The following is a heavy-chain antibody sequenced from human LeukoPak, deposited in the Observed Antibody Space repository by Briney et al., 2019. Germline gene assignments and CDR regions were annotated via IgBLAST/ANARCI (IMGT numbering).Heavy chain of an antibody. J-gene: IGHJ4*02. CDR3: ARAYGAAYYYDSSGYYPRAGYFDY. V-gene: IGHV4-59*12. Sequence: PSETLSLTCTVSGGSISSYYWSWIRQPPGKGLEWIGYIYYSGSTNYNPSLKSQVTISVDTSKNQFSLKLSSVTAADTAVYYCARAYGAAYYYDSSGYYPRAGYFDYWGQGTLVTVSS. CDR2: IYYSGST. D-gene: IGHD3-22*01. CDR1: GGSISSYY.